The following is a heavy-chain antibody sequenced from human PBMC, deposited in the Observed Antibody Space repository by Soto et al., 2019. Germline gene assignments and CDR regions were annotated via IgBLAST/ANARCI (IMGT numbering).Heavy chain of an antibody. CDR3: AGSSLYGMDV. V-gene: IGHV4-30-4*01. J-gene: IGHJ6*02. Sequence: PSETLSLTCSVSGGSISSGYYYWSWIRQPPGKGLEWIGNIYYSGNTYYNPSLKSRLIISIDTSKNQFSLKVGSATAADTAVYYCAGSSLYGMDVWGQGTTVTVSS. CDR1: GGSISSGYYY. D-gene: IGHD3-10*01. CDR2: IYYSGNT.